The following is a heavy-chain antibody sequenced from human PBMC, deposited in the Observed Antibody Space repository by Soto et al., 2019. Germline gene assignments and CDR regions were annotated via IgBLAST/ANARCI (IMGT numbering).Heavy chain of an antibody. J-gene: IGHJ4*02. D-gene: IGHD6-19*01. CDR2: NYHSGTT. V-gene: IGHV4-4*02. Sequence: QVQLQESGPGVVKPLGTLALTCTVSGGSISSNNWWMWVRQSPERGLEWIGENYHSGTTNYNPSFNSRVTMSVDKSNNQFSLMLTSVTADDTAIYYCAREGGAGTYMGFDYWGQGTLVTVSS. CDR3: AREGGAGTYMGFDY. CDR1: GGSISSNNW.